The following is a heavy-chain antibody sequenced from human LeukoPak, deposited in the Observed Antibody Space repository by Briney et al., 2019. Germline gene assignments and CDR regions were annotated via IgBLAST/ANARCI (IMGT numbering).Heavy chain of an antibody. CDR3: ARGTSPEGSSPIPLDY. D-gene: IGHD6-13*01. CDR1: GGSISSSSYY. Sequence: PSETLSLTCTVSGGSISSSSYYWGWIRQPPGKGLEWIGSIYYSGSTYYNPSLKSRVTISVDTSKNQFSLKLSSVTAADTAVYYCARGTSPEGSSPIPLDYWXQGTLVTVSS. V-gene: IGHV4-39*07. CDR2: IYYSGST. J-gene: IGHJ4*02.